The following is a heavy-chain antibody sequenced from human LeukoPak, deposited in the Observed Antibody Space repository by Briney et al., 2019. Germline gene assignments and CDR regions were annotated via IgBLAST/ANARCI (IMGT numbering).Heavy chain of an antibody. Sequence: ASVKVSCKASGYTFTSYYMHWVRQAPGQGLEWMGIINPSGGSTSYAQKFQGRVTITADKSTSTAYMELSSLRSEDTAVYYCARGGTGGRAAAGMTSHFDYWGQGTLVTVSS. J-gene: IGHJ4*02. CDR2: INPSGGST. V-gene: IGHV1-46*01. D-gene: IGHD6-13*01. CDR3: ARGGTGGRAAAGMTSHFDY. CDR1: GYTFTSYY.